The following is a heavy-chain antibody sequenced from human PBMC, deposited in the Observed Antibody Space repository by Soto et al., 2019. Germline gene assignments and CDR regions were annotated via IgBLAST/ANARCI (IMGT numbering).Heavy chain of an antibody. V-gene: IGHV3-23*01. CDR3: EAGRDGMDA. CDR1: GFTFSSYA. Sequence: PXGSLILSCSASGFTFSSYAMSWVRQAPGKGLEWVSAISGSGGSTYYADSVKGRFTISRDNSKNTLYLQMNSLRAEDTAVYYCEAGRDGMDAWGQGTTVTVSS. J-gene: IGHJ6*02. CDR2: ISGSGGST. D-gene: IGHD3-10*01.